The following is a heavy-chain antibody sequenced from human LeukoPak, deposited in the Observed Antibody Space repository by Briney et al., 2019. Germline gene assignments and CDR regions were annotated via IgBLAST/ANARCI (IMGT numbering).Heavy chain of an antibody. J-gene: IGHJ4*02. CDR3: ARDPTSGWLDY. V-gene: IGHV1-69*13. CDR1: GGTFSSYA. CDR2: IIPIFGTA. D-gene: IGHD6-19*01. Sequence: ASVKVSCKAPGGTFSSYAISWVRQAPGQGLEWMGGIIPIFGTANYAQKFQGRVTIIADESTSTAYMELSSLRSEDTAVYYCARDPTSGWLDYWGQGTLVTVSS.